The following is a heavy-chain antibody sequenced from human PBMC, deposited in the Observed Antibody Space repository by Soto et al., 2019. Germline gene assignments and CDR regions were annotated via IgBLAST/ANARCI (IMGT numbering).Heavy chain of an antibody. Sequence: QVQLVQSGAEVKKPGASVKVSCKASGYTFTSYDINWVRQATGQGLEWMGWMNPNSGNTGYAQNFQGRVTTTRNTSISTVYMELISPRSEDTAVYYGARSTNEYCDRHWGQGTLVTVSS. CDR1: GYTFTSYD. CDR3: ARSTNEYCDRH. D-gene: IGHD4-17*01. V-gene: IGHV1-8*01. CDR2: MNPNSGNT. J-gene: IGHJ4*02.